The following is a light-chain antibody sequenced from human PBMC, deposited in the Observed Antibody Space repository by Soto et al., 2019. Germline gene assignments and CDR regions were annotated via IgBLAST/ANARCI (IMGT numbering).Light chain of an antibody. CDR3: QQYGNFPYT. CDR2: GPS. V-gene: IGKV3-20*01. J-gene: IGKJ2*01. CDR1: ETVNNNF. Sequence: ETVLTQSPGTLYLSPGERATLSCRANETVNNNFLAWYGQKPGRAPRLLIPGPSGGASGIPDRLSGSGCGTDFTLTISRLEPEDFAVYYCQQYGNFPYTFGPGTKVQIK.